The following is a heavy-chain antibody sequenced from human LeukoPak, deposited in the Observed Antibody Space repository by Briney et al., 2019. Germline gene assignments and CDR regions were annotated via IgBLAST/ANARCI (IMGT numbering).Heavy chain of an antibody. Sequence: ASVKVSCKASGYTFTGYYTHWVRQAPGQGLEWMGWINPNSGGTNYAQKFQGRVTMTRDTSISTAYMELSRLRSDDTAVYYCARDSVAGTTVYSFDYWGQGTLVTVSS. CDR2: INPNSGGT. D-gene: IGHD6-19*01. V-gene: IGHV1-2*02. J-gene: IGHJ4*02. CDR3: ARDSVAGTTVYSFDY. CDR1: GYTFTGYY.